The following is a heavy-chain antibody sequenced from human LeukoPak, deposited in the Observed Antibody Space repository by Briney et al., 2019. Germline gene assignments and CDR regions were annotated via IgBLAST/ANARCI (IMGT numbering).Heavy chain of an antibody. J-gene: IGHJ4*02. CDR1: GFTFSSYS. V-gene: IGHV3-21*01. CDR2: ISSSSSYI. D-gene: IGHD1-7*01. CDR3: AREGTSRTTHFDY. Sequence: GGSLRLSCAASGFTFSSYSMNWVRQAPGKGLEWVSSISSSSSYIYYADSVKGRFTISRDNAKNSLYLQMNSLRDEDTAVYYCAREGTSRTTHFDYWGQGTLVTVSS.